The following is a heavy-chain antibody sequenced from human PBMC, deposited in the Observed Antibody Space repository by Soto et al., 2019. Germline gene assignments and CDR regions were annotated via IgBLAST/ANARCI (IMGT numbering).Heavy chain of an antibody. CDR2: IYYSGST. CDR3: ARGVWSRGRGDTHLAH. J-gene: IGHJ4*01. Sequence: SETLSLTCTVSGGSISSGGSYWSWIRQHPGKGLEWIGYIYYSGSTYYNPSLKSRVTISLDTSKNQFSLKLTSVTAADTAVYYCARGVWSRGRGDTHLAHGGQGALVTVSS. V-gene: IGHV4-31*03. D-gene: IGHD3-10*01. CDR1: GGSISSGGSY.